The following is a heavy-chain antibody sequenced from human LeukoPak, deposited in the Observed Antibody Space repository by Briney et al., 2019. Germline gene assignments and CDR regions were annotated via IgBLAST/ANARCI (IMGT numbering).Heavy chain of an antibody. D-gene: IGHD5-12*01. CDR2: IIPISGLA. CDR3: AKEGGYSGYVPTDFDY. V-gene: IGHV1-69*04. J-gene: IGHJ4*02. CDR1: GVTFSNYV. Sequence: GASVKVSCKASGVTFSNYVISWVRQAPGQGLEWMGRIIPISGLANYAQKFQGRVTITADKSTSTAYMELRSLRSEDTAVYYCAKEGGYSGYVPTDFDYWGQGTLVTVSS.